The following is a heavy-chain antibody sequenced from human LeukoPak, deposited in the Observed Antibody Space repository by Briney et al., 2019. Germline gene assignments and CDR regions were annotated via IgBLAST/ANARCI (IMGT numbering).Heavy chain of an antibody. D-gene: IGHD4-17*01. CDR2: IYSGGST. J-gene: IGHJ4*02. CDR3: VSVLTVTFDS. CDR1: GFTVSSNY. Sequence: QPGGSLRLSCAASGFTVSSNYMSWVRQAPGKGLEWVSVIYSGGSTYYADSVKGRFTISRDNSKNTVYLQMNSLRAEDTAVYYCVSVLTVTFDSWGQGTLVTVSS. V-gene: IGHV3-66*01.